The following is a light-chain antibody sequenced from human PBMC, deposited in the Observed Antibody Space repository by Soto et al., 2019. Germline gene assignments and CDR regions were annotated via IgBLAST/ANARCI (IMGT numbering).Light chain of an antibody. CDR1: QNVANY. CDR3: QQRDKWPIT. Sequence: IVLTQSPSSLSLSPGERATLSCRASQNVANYLDWYQQKPGQAPRLLIYESSNRATGIAARFSGSGSGTDFTLTISGLEPEDFSVYYCQQRDKWPITFGHGTRLEIK. V-gene: IGKV3-11*01. J-gene: IGKJ5*01. CDR2: ESS.